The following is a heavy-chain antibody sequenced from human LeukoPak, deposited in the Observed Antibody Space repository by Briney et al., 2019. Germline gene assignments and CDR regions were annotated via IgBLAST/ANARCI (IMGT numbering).Heavy chain of an antibody. CDR3: ARGDSVVPAAIPWGY. V-gene: IGHV4-30-2*01. CDR2: IYHTGST. D-gene: IGHD2-2*02. Sequence: SQTLSLTCAVSGASISSGGYSWNWIRQPPGKGLEWIGCIYHTGSTNYNPSLKSRVTISVDTSKNQFSLKLSSVTAADTAVYYCARGDSVVPAAIPWGYWGQGTLVTVSS. J-gene: IGHJ4*02. CDR1: GASISSGGYS.